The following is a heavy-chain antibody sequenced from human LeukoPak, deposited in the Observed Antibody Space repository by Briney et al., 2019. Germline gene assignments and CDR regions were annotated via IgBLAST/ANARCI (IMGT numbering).Heavy chain of an antibody. J-gene: IGHJ4*02. CDR1: GYRFTSDW. V-gene: IGHV5-51*01. CDR3: ARHPFD. CDR2: IYPGDSDT. Sequence: GESLKISCKASGYRFTSDWIAWVRQMPGKGLEWMGIIYPGDSDTRYGPSFQGQVTMSVDKSISTAYLQWSSLKASDTAIYYCARHPFDWGQGTLVTVSS.